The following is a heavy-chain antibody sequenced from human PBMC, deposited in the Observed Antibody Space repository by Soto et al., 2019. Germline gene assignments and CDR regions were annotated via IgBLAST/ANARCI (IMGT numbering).Heavy chain of an antibody. CDR2: IKPGTGTT. Sequence: GASVKVSCKTSGYSFITNAMHWVRQAPGQRLEWLGWIKPGTGTTKYSQKFQGRVNITRDTSASTAYLELSTLRSEDTAVYYCARNYDFWSGYPPHAFDIWGQGTMVTVSS. CDR3: ARNYDFWSGYPPHAFDI. V-gene: IGHV1-3*01. J-gene: IGHJ3*02. CDR1: GYSFITNA. D-gene: IGHD3-3*01.